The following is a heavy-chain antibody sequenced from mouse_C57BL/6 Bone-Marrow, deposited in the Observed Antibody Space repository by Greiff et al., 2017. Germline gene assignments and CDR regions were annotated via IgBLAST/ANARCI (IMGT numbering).Heavy chain of an antibody. Sequence: QVQLQQSGPGLVQPSQSLSITCTVSGFSLTSYGVHWVRQSPGKGLEWLGVIWRGGSTDYNAAFMSRLSITKDNSKSQVFFKMNSLQADDTAIYYCAKNKGILRYYYAMDYWGQGTSVTVSS. D-gene: IGHD1-1*01. CDR2: IWRGGST. CDR1: GFSLTSYG. CDR3: AKNKGILRYYYAMDY. V-gene: IGHV2-5*01. J-gene: IGHJ4*01.